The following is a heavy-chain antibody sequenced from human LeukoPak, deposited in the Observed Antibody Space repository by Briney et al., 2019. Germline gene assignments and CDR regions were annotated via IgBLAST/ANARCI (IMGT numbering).Heavy chain of an antibody. CDR1: GGTFSSYA. Sequence: ASVKVSCKASGGTFSSYAISWVRQAPGQGLEWMGGIIPIFGTANYAQKFQGRVTITADESTSTAYMELSSLRSEDTAVYYCARDPIPWGGYGDYVSRARAFDIWGQGTMVTVSS. D-gene: IGHD4-17*01. CDR3: ARDPIPWGGYGDYVSRARAFDI. J-gene: IGHJ3*02. CDR2: IIPIFGTA. V-gene: IGHV1-69*01.